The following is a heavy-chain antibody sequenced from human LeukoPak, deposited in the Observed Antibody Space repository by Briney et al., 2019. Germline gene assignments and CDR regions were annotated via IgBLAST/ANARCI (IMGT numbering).Heavy chain of an antibody. V-gene: IGHV3-7*01. J-gene: IGHJ3*02. Sequence: GGSLRLSCAASGFTFSSYSMNWVRQAPGKGLEWVANIKQDGSEKYYVDSVKGRFTISRDNAKNSLYLQMNSLRAEDTAVYYCARESQYCSGGSCYSGAFDIWGQGTMVTVSS. CDR3: ARESQYCSGGSCYSGAFDI. CDR1: GFTFSSYS. CDR2: IKQDGSEK. D-gene: IGHD2-15*01.